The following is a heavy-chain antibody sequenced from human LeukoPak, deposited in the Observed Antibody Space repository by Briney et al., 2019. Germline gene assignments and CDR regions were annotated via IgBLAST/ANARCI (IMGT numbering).Heavy chain of an antibody. CDR2: ISSSSTI. J-gene: IGHJ4*02. CDR3: ARGRHNWNYLVY. CDR1: GFTFSSYS. D-gene: IGHD1-20*01. V-gene: IGHV3-48*04. Sequence: PGGSLRLSCAASGFTFSSYSMNWVRQAPGKGLGWVSYISSSSTIYYADSVKGRFTISRDNAKNSLYLQMNSLRAEDTAVYYCARGRHNWNYLVYWGQGTLVTVSS.